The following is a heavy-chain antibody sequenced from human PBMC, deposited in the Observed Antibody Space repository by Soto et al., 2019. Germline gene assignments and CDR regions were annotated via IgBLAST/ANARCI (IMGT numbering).Heavy chain of an antibody. CDR2: INAGNGNT. V-gene: IGHV1-3*05. D-gene: IGHD1-7*01. CDR1: GYTFTSYA. J-gene: IGHJ5*02. CDR3: AREPWNYDSGWFDP. Sequence: QVQLVQSGAEEKKPGASVKVSCKASGYTFTSYAMHWVRQAPGQRLEWMGWINAGNGNTKYSQKFQGRVTITRDTSARTAYRELSSLRSEDTAEYYCAREPWNYDSGWFDPWDQGTLVTVSS.